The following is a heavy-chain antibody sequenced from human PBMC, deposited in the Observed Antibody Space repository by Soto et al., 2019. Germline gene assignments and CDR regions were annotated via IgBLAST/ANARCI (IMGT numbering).Heavy chain of an antibody. CDR3: ATDKYGAGRVGVHF. Sequence: QVQLVQSGAEVKKPGASLRVSCETSGGTSTIYTITWVRQAPGQGLQWMGRIVPTLRITNYAQEFQGRLTITADSSTSTAHLEPTSLTSEDPAVYYCATDKYGAGRVGVHFWGQGTLVTVSS. D-gene: IGHD3-3*02. CDR1: GGTSTIYT. J-gene: IGHJ4*02. V-gene: IGHV1-69*08. CDR2: IVPTLRIT.